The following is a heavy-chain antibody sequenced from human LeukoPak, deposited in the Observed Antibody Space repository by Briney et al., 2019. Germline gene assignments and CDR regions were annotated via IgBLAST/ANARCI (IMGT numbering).Heavy chain of an antibody. D-gene: IGHD6-13*01. Sequence: SETLSLTCTVSGGSVSSDSYFWTWIRQPPGKGLEWIGYIYYSGSTNYNPSLKSRVTISLDTSKNQFSLKLSSVTAADTAVYYCARGSSSSWRSWFDPWGQGTLVTVSS. V-gene: IGHV4-61*01. CDR2: IYYSGST. CDR1: GGSVSSDSYF. J-gene: IGHJ5*02. CDR3: ARGSSSSWRSWFDP.